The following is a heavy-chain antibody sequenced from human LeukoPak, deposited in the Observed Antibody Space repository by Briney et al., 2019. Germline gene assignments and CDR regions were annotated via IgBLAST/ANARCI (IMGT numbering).Heavy chain of an antibody. CDR1: GGSISSSNW. CDR2: IYHSGST. Sequence: PSETLSLTCAVSGGSISSSNWWSWVRQPPGKGLEWIGEIYHSGSTNYNPSLKSRVTISVDKSKNQFSLKLSSVTAADTAVYYCARSLSITMIVVVPHAFDIWGQGTMVTVSS. CDR3: ARSLSITMIVVVPHAFDI. D-gene: IGHD3-22*01. V-gene: IGHV4-4*02. J-gene: IGHJ3*02.